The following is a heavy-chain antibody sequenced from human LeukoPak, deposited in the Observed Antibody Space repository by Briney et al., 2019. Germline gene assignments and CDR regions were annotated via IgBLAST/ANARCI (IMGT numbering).Heavy chain of an antibody. CDR2: IYYSETT. CDR1: GGSISSSSYY. J-gene: IGHJ4*02. Sequence: SETLSLTCTVSGGSISSSSYYWGWIRQPPGKGLEWTGRIYYSETTYYNPSLKRRVTRSVDTSKTQFSLKLSSVTAADTAVYYCARLAYYYDSSGYSEGPYYFDYWGQGTLVTVSS. V-gene: IGHV4-39*01. D-gene: IGHD3-22*01. CDR3: ARLAYYYDSSGYSEGPYYFDY.